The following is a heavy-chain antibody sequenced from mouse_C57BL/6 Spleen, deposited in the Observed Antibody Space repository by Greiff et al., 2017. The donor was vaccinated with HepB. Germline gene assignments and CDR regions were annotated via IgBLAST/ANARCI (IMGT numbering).Heavy chain of an antibody. CDR1: GFTFSDYY. D-gene: IGHD1-1*01. CDR2: INYDGSST. CDR3: ARAGGYGSTGAMDY. J-gene: IGHJ4*01. V-gene: IGHV5-16*01. Sequence: EVMLVESEGGLVQPGISMKLSCTASGFTFSDYYMAWVRQVPEKGLEWVANINYDGSSTYYLDSLKSRFIISRDNAKNILYLQMSSLKSEDTATYYCARAGGYGSTGAMDYWGQGTSVTVSS.